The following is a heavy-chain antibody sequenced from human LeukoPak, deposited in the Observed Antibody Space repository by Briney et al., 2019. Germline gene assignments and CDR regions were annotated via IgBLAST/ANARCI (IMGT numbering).Heavy chain of an antibody. V-gene: IGHV3-30*03. CDR3: ARGYSTMSGYSYFDY. J-gene: IGHJ4*02. CDR1: GFTFSSYG. CDR2: ISYDGSNK. Sequence: SGRSLRLSCAASGFTFSSYGMHWVRQAPGKGLEWVAVISYDGSNKYYADSVKGRFTISRDNSKNTLYLQMNSLRAEDTAVYYCARGYSTMSGYSYFDYWGQGTLVTVSS. D-gene: IGHD3-3*01.